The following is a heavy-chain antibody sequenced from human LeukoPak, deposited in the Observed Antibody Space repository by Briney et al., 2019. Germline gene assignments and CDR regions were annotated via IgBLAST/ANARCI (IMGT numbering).Heavy chain of an antibody. CDR2: ISSSSSYI. CDR1: GFTFSSYS. CDR3: AKVRHSGWCVRDQFDY. V-gene: IGHV3-21*04. J-gene: IGHJ4*01. Sequence: GGSLRLSCAASGFTFSSYSMNWVRQAPGKGLEWVSSISSSSSYIYYADSVKGRFTISRDNSKNTLYLQMNSLRAEDMAIYYCAKVRHSGWCVRDQFDYWGQGTLVTVSS. D-gene: IGHD6-19*01.